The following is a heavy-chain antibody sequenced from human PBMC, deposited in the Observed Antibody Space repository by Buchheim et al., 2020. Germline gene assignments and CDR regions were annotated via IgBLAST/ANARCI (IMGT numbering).Heavy chain of an antibody. Sequence: EVQLVESGGGLVQPGGSLTLSCVASGFTSSGSDIHWVRQASGKRLEWVGLIRGEANSYATIYGTSMKGRITISRDNSTNTAYLRMNSLKTEDAAVYYCRETGTSSDSWGQGTL. D-gene: IGHD1-7*01. V-gene: IGHV3-73*02. J-gene: IGHJ4*02. CDR2: IRGEANSYAT. CDR3: RETGTSSDS. CDR1: GFTSSGSD.